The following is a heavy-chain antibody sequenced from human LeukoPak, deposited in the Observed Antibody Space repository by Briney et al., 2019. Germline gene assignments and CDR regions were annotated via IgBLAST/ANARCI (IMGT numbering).Heavy chain of an antibody. CDR3: TTVRPGTSGYSY. J-gene: IGHJ4*02. D-gene: IGHD3-22*01. V-gene: IGHV3-15*01. CDR1: GFTFSTYS. Sequence: GGSLRLSCAASGFTFSTYSMNWVRQAPGKGLEWVGRVRSKADGGTTDYAAPAKGRFTISRDDSKNTVLLQMNSLKTEDTAVYYCTTVRPGTSGYSYWGQGTLVTVSS. CDR2: VRSKADGGTT.